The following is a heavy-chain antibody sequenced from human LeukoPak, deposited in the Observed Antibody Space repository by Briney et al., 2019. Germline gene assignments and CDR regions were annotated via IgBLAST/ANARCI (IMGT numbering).Heavy chain of an antibody. D-gene: IGHD3-10*01. J-gene: IGHJ3*02. CDR1: GSTFSRHW. V-gene: IGHV3-74*01. CDR3: ARDRGTHAFDI. Sequence: GGSLRLSCVASGSTFSRHWIHWVRQAPGKGLVWVSRITEDGSGTSYADSVKGRFTISRDNAKNSLYLQMNSLRAEDTAVYYCARDRGTHAFDIWGQGTMVTVSS. CDR2: ITEDGSGT.